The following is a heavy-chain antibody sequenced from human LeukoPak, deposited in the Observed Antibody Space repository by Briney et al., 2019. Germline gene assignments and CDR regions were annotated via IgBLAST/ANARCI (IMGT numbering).Heavy chain of an antibody. CDR3: AKTDRYDFWSGYYFDY. CDR2: ISWNSGSI. D-gene: IGHD3-3*01. CDR1: GFTFDYYA. Sequence: GGSLRLSCAASGFTFDYYAMHWVRQAPGKGLEWVSGISWNSGSIGYADSVKGRFTISRDNAKNSLYLQMNSLRAEDTALYYCAKTDRYDFWSGYYFDYWGQGTLVTVSS. V-gene: IGHV3-9*01. J-gene: IGHJ4*02.